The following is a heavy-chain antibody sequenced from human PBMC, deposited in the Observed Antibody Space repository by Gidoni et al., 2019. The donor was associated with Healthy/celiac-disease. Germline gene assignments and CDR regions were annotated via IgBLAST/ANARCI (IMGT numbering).Heavy chain of an antibody. Sequence: EVQLLESGGGLVQPGGSLRLSGAASGFTLSSYAMSWVRQAPGNGLEWVSAISGSGGSTYYADAFAGRFTISRDNSKNTLYLQMNSLRAEDTAVYYCAKENYGDYHAGYGYWGQGTLVTVSS. CDR3: AKENYGDYHAGYGY. CDR2: ISGSGGST. D-gene: IGHD4-17*01. CDR1: GFTLSSYA. V-gene: IGHV3-23*01. J-gene: IGHJ4*02.